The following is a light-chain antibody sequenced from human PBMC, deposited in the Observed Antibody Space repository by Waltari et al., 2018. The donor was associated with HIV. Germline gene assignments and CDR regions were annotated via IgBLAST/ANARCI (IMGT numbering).Light chain of an antibody. CDR1: TSNVGTNF. CDR3: ATWDGSLGAFFV. J-gene: IGLJ1*01. V-gene: IGLV1-47*01. Sequence: QSVLTQPPSASGTPGQRVTISCSGPTSNVGTNFVSWYQPLPGAAPKLLMYRDNRRPEGVLDRFSGSKAGASASLAISGLRSEDEGDYYCATWDGSLGAFFVFGVGTKVTVL. CDR2: RDN.